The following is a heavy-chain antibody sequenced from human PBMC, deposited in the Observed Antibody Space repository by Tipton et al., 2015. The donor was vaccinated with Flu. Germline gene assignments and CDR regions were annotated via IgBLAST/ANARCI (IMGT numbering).Heavy chain of an antibody. D-gene: IGHD3/OR15-3a*01. CDR3: AAERTGRSYGMDV. CDR2: IVVGSGST. CDR1: GFTFTSSA. V-gene: IGHV1-58*02. Sequence: QLVQSGPEVKQPGTSVKVSCKASGFTFTSSAMQWVRQARGQRLEWIGWIVVGSGSTSYAQKFQERVTITRDMSTSTAYMELSSLRSEDTAVYYCAAERTGRSYGMDVWGQGTLVTVSS. J-gene: IGHJ6*02.